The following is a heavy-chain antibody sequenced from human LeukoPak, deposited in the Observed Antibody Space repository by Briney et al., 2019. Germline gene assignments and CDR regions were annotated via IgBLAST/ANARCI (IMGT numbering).Heavy chain of an antibody. J-gene: IGHJ3*02. CDR3: ARSGDYYDSSGYGPFDAFDI. D-gene: IGHD3-22*01. V-gene: IGHV1-46*01. Sequence: ASVKVSCKASGYTFTSYYMNWVRQAPGQGLEWMGIINPSGGSTSYAQKFQGRVTMTRDTSTSTVYVELSSLRSEDTAVYYCARSGDYYDSSGYGPFDAFDIWGQGTMVTVSS. CDR1: GYTFTSYY. CDR2: INPSGGST.